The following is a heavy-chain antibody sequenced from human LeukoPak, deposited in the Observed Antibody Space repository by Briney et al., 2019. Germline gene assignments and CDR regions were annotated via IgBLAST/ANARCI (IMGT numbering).Heavy chain of an antibody. Sequence: PSETLSLTCTVSGGSISSYYWSWIRQPAGKGLEWIGRIYTSGSTNYNPSLKSRVTMSVDTSKNQFSLKLSSVTAADTAVYYCARGWTDPLIVATTYYYYDMDVWGKGTTVTVSS. CDR3: ARGWTDPLIVATTYYYYDMDV. J-gene: IGHJ6*03. D-gene: IGHD5-12*01. CDR2: IYTSGST. V-gene: IGHV4-4*07. CDR1: GGSISSYY.